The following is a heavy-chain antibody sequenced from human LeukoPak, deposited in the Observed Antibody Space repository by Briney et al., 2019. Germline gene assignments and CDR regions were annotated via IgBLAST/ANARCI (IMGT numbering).Heavy chain of an antibody. Sequence: GGSLRLSCAASGFTFSTYSMNWVRQAPGRGLEWVSYIYSSSSIIYYADSVKGRFTISRDTAKNSLYLQMNSLRAEDTAVYYCARVDRDTEFFDYWGQGTLVTVSS. D-gene: IGHD3-16*02. CDR2: IYSSSSII. J-gene: IGHJ4*02. CDR1: GFTFSTYS. CDR3: ARVDRDTEFFDY. V-gene: IGHV3-48*04.